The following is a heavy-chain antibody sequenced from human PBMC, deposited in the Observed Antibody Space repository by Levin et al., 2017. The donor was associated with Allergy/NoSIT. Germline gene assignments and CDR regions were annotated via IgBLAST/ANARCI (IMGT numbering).Heavy chain of an antibody. CDR1: GFTFDDYG. Sequence: GGSLRLSCAASGFTFDDYGMSWVRQAPGKGLEWVSGINWNGGSTGYADSVKGRFTISRDNAKNSLYLQMNSLRAEDTALYHCARARDVWSGYPPGYFDRWGRGTLVTVSS. V-gene: IGHV3-20*01. J-gene: IGHJ2*01. D-gene: IGHD3-3*01. CDR2: INWNGGST. CDR3: ARARDVWSGYPPGYFDR.